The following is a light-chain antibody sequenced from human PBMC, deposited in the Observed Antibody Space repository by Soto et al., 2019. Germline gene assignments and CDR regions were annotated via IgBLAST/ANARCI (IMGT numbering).Light chain of an antibody. V-gene: IGKV3-15*01. CDR1: QSVSRF. Sequence: EIVMTQSPATLSVSPGERVTLSCRASQSVSRFLAWYQQRPGQAPRLLIYDTSTRATGVPARFSGSGSGTEFSLTISSLQSEDFAVYYCQQYGSSRTFGQGTKVEI. J-gene: IGKJ1*01. CDR3: QQYGSSRT. CDR2: DTS.